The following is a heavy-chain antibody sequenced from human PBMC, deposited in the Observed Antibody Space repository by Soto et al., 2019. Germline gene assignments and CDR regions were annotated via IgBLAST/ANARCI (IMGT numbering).Heavy chain of an antibody. V-gene: IGHV4-39*01. CDR3: ARHDRVVAATSDFEY. CDR2: IYYSGST. CDR1: GGSISSSSYY. Sequence: SETLSLTCTVSGGSISSSSYYWGWIRQPPGKGLEWIGSIYYSGSTYYNPSLKSRVTISVDTSKNQFSLKLSSVTAADTAVYYCARHDRVVAATSDFEYWGQGTLVTVSS. J-gene: IGHJ4*02. D-gene: IGHD2-15*01.